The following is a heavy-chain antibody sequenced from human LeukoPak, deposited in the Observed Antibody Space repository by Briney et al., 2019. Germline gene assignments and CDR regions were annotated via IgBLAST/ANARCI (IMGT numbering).Heavy chain of an antibody. CDR2: FHNSGTS. CDR1: DDSISDYY. D-gene: IGHD3-22*01. V-gene: IGHV4-59*01. CDR3: ARDPVWYYDSSGYNWYFDL. Sequence: SETLSLTCTVSDDSISDYYRGWIRQPPGKGLEWIGYFHNSGTSTYNPSLKSRVTISADTSKNQFSLKLSSVTAADTAVYYCARDPVWYYDSSGYNWYFDLWGRGTLVTVSS. J-gene: IGHJ2*01.